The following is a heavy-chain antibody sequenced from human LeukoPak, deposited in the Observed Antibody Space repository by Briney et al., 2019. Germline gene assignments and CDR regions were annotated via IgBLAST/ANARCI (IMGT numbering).Heavy chain of an antibody. D-gene: IGHD3-22*01. CDR3: ARGPYSYDSSGAFDI. V-gene: IGHV4-61*02. Sequence: PSQTLSLTCTVSGGSISSDDSYWSWIRQPAGKGLEWIGRIYTSGSTDYNPSLKSRVTISVDTSKNQFSLKLSSVTAADTAVYFCARGPYSYDSSGAFDIWGQGTMVTVSS. CDR1: GGSISSDDSY. J-gene: IGHJ3*02. CDR2: IYTSGST.